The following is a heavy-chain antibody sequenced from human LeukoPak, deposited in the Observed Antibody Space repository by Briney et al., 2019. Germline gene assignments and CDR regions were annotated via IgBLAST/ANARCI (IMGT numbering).Heavy chain of an antibody. V-gene: IGHV3-7*03. CDR3: ARDRDGSYYSDY. D-gene: IGHD1-26*01. CDR2: IKEDGSER. J-gene: IGHJ4*02. CDR1: AFIFSGHW. Sequence: PGGSLRLSCEGSAFIFSGHWMNWVRQTPGKGLEWVASIKEDGSERQYVDSVKGRFSISRDNTKGSLFLQLNSLRAEDTAVYYCARDRDGSYYSDYWGQGTLVTVSS.